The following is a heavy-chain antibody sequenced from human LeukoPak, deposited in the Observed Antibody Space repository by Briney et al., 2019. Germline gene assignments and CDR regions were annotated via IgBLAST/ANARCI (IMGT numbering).Heavy chain of an antibody. CDR3: AIWTYYDFWSGFDY. CDR1: GGSISSYH. Sequence: SETLSLTCTVSGGSISSYHWSWIRQPPGKGLEWIGYIYYSGSTNYNPSLKSRVTISVDTSKNQFSLKLSSATAADTAVYYCAIWTYYDFWSGFDYWGQGTLVTVSS. J-gene: IGHJ4*02. V-gene: IGHV4-59*01. CDR2: IYYSGST. D-gene: IGHD3-3*01.